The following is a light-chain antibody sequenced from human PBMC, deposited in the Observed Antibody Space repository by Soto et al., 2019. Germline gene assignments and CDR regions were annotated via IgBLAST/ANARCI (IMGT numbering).Light chain of an antibody. J-gene: IGKJ4*01. CDR2: GAS. V-gene: IGKV3-20*01. CDR1: QTVSRSY. Sequence: EIVLTQSPGTLSLSPGESATLSCRASQTVSRSYFVWYQQKPGQAPRLLIYGASARAPSIPDRFSGTGSGTESTLTISRLEPEDFAVYFCQHFDSSPTFGGGTKVEIK. CDR3: QHFDSSPT.